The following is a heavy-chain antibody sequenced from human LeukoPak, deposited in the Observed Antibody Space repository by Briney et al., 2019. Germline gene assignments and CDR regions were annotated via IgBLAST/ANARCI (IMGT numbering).Heavy chain of an antibody. D-gene: IGHD2-2*01. CDR3: ARARRLIPPPPWYQLLSQREFDP. J-gene: IGHJ5*02. CDR1: GGSFSGYY. CDR2: INHSGST. V-gene: IGHV4-34*01. Sequence: MPSETLSLTCAVYGGSFSGYYWSWIRQPPGKGLEWIGEINHSGSTNYNPSLKSRVTISVDTSKNQFSLKLSSVTAADTAVYYCARARRLIPPPPWYQLLSQREFDPWGQGTLVTVSS.